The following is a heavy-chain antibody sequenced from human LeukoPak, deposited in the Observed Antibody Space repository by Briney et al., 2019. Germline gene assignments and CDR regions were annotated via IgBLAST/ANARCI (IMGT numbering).Heavy chain of an antibody. CDR2: IDTDGKST. D-gene: IGHD2-8*01. Sequence: PGGSLRLSCAASGFSFSSYWMHWVRQAPGKGLVWVSRIDTDGKSTRYADSVKGRFTISRDNAKNTLYLQMNSLRAEDTAVYYCARDRMVYEYWGQGTRVTVSS. V-gene: IGHV3-74*01. J-gene: IGHJ4*02. CDR3: ARDRMVYEY. CDR1: GFSFSSYW.